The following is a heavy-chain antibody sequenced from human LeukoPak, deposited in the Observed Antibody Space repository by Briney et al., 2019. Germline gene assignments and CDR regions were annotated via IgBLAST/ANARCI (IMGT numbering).Heavy chain of an antibody. CDR3: ARPLRSGWHDN. CDR2: INAGNGNT. Sequence: ASVKVSCKASGYTFSSYTFHWVRQAPGQRLEWMGWINAGNGNTQYSQKFQGRVTITRDTSASTAYMELSSLRSEDTALYYCARPLRSGWHDNWGQGTLVTVSS. V-gene: IGHV1-3*01. CDR1: GYTFSSYT. D-gene: IGHD6-19*01. J-gene: IGHJ4*02.